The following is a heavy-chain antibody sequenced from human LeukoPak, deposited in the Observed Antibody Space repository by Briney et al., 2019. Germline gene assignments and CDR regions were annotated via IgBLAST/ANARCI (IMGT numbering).Heavy chain of an antibody. CDR2: IYHSGST. J-gene: IGHJ4*02. CDR3: ARVDSSSFDY. CDR1: GYSISSGYY. V-gene: IGHV4-38-2*01. Sequence: SETLSLTCAVSGYSISSGYYWGWIRQPPGKGLEWIGSIYHSGSTYYNPSLKSRVTISVGTSKNQFSLKLSSVTAADTAVYYCARVDSSSFDYWGQGTLVTVSS. D-gene: IGHD6-13*01.